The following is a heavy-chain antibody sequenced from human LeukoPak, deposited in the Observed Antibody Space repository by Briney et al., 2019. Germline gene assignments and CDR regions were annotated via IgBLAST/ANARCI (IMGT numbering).Heavy chain of an antibody. CDR1: GLTFGSFT. J-gene: IGHJ6*02. Sequence: GGSLRLSCAASGLTFGSFTMSWVRQAPGRSLEWVSAIRGTDTNTYYADSVRGRFTISRDNSNNTLFLQMNGLRAEDTAVYYCAKAGFYYGSGNMSPLGIGYFTMDVWGQGTTVTVSS. D-gene: IGHD3-10*01. CDR3: AKAGFYYGSGNMSPLGIGYFTMDV. CDR2: IRGTDTNT. V-gene: IGHV3-23*01.